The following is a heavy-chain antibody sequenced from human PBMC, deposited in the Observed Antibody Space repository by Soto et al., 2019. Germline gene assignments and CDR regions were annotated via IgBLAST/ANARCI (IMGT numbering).Heavy chain of an antibody. CDR1: GGTFSSYA. D-gene: IGHD6-19*01. CDR3: ARHNSGWSAFDI. V-gene: IGHV1-69*13. Sequence: SVKVSCKASGGTFSSYAISWVRQAPGQGLEWMGGIIPIFGTANYAQKFQGRVTITADESTSTAYMELSSLRSEDTAVYYCARHNSGWSAFDIWGPGTMVTVSS. CDR2: IIPIFGTA. J-gene: IGHJ3*02.